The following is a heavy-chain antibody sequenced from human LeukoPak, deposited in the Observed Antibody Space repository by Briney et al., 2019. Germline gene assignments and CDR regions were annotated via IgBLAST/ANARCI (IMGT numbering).Heavy chain of an antibody. D-gene: IGHD2-15*01. J-gene: IGHJ4*02. CDR1: GDSISTYY. CDR2: IYYSGST. V-gene: IGHV4-59*01. Sequence: SETLSLTCTVSGDSISTYYWNWIRQPPGKGLEWIGYIYYSGSTNYNPSLKSRVTISVDTSKNQFSLRLSSVTAADMAVYYCARKLPGVHFDYWGQGTLVTVSS. CDR3: ARKLPGVHFDY.